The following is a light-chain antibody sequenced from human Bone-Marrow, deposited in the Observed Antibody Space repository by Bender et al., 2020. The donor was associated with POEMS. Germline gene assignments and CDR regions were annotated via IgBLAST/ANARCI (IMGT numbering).Light chain of an antibody. Sequence: QSALTQPASVSGSPGQSITISCTGATSDVGDYNYVSWYQQRPGKGPQLIIYDVTSRPSGVSNRFSASKSGNTASLTISGLQAKDEGNYYCSSYSSSSTRVVFGGGTKLTVL. CDR3: SSYSSSSTRVV. V-gene: IGLV2-14*01. J-gene: IGLJ2*01. CDR2: DVT. CDR1: TSDVGDYNY.